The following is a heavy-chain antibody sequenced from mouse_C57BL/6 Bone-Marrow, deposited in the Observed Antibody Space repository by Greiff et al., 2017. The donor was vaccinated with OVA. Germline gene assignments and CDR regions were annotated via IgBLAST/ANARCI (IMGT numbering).Heavy chain of an antibody. CDR1: GYTFTSYW. V-gene: IGHV1-69*01. CDR3: AREGRLEGFYYFDY. Sequence: VQLQQPGAELVMPGASVKLSCKASGYTFTSYWMHWVKQRPGQGLEWIGEIDPSDSYTNYNQQFKGKSTLTVDKSSSTAYMQLSSLTSEDSAVYYCAREGRLEGFYYFDYWGQGTTLTVSS. CDR2: IDPSDSYT. D-gene: IGHD1-1*01. J-gene: IGHJ2*01.